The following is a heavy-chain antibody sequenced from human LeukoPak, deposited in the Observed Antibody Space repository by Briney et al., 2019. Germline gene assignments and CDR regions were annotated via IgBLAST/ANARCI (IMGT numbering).Heavy chain of an antibody. Sequence: GGSLRLSCAASGFTFSDYTIDWVRQAPGKGLEWVSSISSSSSYIYYADSVKGRFTISRDNAKNSLYLQMNSLRAEDTAVYFCARVSLVTGYYMDVWGKGTTVTISS. J-gene: IGHJ6*03. CDR3: ARVSLVTGYYMDV. CDR1: GFTFSDYT. D-gene: IGHD2-21*02. V-gene: IGHV3-21*01. CDR2: ISSSSSYI.